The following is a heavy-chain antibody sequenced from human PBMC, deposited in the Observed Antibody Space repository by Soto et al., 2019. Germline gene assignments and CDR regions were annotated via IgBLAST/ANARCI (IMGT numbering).Heavy chain of an antibody. D-gene: IGHD3-10*01. V-gene: IGHV4-59*01. CDR2: IYYSGST. Sequence: TLSLTCTVSGGSISSYYWSWIRQPPGKGLEWIGSIYYSGSTNYNPSLKSRVTVSVDTSKNQFSLKLSSVTAADTAVYYCAAGIERHYYYYHGMDVWGQGTTVTVSS. CDR1: GGSISSYY. CDR3: AAGIERHYYYYHGMDV. J-gene: IGHJ6*02.